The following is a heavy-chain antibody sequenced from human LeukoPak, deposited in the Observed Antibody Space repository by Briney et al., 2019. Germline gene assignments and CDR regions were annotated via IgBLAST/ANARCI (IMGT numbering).Heavy chain of an antibody. CDR1: GYTFTGYY. CDR2: INPNSGGA. Sequence: ASVKVSCKASGYTFTGYYMHWVRQAPGQGLEWMGWINPNSGGANYAQKFRGRVTMTRDTSISTAYMELSRLRSDDTAVYYCAREATGTTVGCAFDIWGQGTMVTVSS. D-gene: IGHD1-1*01. J-gene: IGHJ3*02. CDR3: AREATGTTVGCAFDI. V-gene: IGHV1-2*02.